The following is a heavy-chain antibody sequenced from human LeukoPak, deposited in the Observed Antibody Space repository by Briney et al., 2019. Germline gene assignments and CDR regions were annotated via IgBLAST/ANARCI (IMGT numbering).Heavy chain of an antibody. CDR3: AKEFSSSWYYYFDY. CDR1: EFNFISYA. D-gene: IGHD6-13*01. CDR2: ISGSGGTT. Sequence: PVGSLRLYCAASEFNFISYAMSWVRQAPGKGLEWVSAISGSGGTTYYTDSVKGRFTISRDNSKNTLYLQMNSLRAEDTAVYYCAKEFSSSWYYYFDYWGQGTLVTVSS. V-gene: IGHV3-23*01. J-gene: IGHJ4*02.